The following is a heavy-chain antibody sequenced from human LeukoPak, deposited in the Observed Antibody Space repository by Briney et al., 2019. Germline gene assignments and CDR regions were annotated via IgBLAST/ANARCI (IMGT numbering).Heavy chain of an antibody. CDR2: INPNSGGT. Sequence: RASVKVSCKASGYTFTSYGISWVRQAPGQGLEWMGRINPNSGGTDYAQNFQGRVTMTRDTSISTAYMELSRLRSDDTAVYYCARGYCSGGTCYLVENWLDPWGQGTLVTVSS. J-gene: IGHJ5*02. CDR3: ARGYCSGGTCYLVENWLDP. D-gene: IGHD2-15*01. CDR1: GYTFTSYG. V-gene: IGHV1-2*06.